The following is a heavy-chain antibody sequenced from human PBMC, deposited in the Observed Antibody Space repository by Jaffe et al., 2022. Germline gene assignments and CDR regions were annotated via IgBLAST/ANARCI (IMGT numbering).Heavy chain of an antibody. Sequence: EVQLVESGGGLVQPGRSLRLSCTASGFTFGDYAMSWVRQAPGKGLEWVGFIRSKAYGGTTEYAASVKGRFTISRDDSKSIAYLQMNSLKTEDTAVYYCTRARGPHRIAAAGIFDYWGQGTLVTVSS. D-gene: IGHD6-13*01. CDR1: GFTFGDYA. V-gene: IGHV3-49*04. J-gene: IGHJ4*02. CDR2: IRSKAYGGTT. CDR3: TRARGPHRIAAAGIFDY.